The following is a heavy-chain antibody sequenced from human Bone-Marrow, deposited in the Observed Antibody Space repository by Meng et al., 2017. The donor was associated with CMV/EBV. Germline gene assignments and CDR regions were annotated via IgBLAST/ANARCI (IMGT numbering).Heavy chain of an antibody. CDR2: ISWNSGSI. Sequence: SLKISCAASGFTFDDYAMHWVRQAPGKGLERVSGISWNSGSIGYADSVMGRFNLSRDNSKNTVYLQMNSLRHEDTDTYYCAEDEQPADGLDVWGQGTTVTVSS. CDR1: GFTFDDYA. J-gene: IGHJ6*02. V-gene: IGHV3-9*01. CDR3: AEDEQPADGLDV. D-gene: IGHD6-13*01.